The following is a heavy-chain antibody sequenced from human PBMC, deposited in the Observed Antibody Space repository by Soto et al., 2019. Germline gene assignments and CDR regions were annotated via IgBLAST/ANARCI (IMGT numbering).Heavy chain of an antibody. CDR3: ARVGGYDFWSGYYTLWFDP. V-gene: IGHV4-59*01. Sequence: PSETLSLTFTVSGGSISSYYWSWIRQPPGKGLAWIGYIYYSGSTNSNPSLKSRVTISVDTSKNQFSLKRSSVTAADTAVYYCARVGGYDFWSGYYTLWFDPWGQGTRVTVSS. CDR1: GGSISSYY. CDR2: IYYSGST. J-gene: IGHJ5*02. D-gene: IGHD3-3*01.